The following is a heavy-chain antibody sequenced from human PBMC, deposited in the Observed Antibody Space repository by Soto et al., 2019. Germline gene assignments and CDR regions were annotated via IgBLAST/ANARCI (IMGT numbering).Heavy chain of an antibody. V-gene: IGHV3-23*01. CDR2: VSGGGSDT. CDR3: AKDGGYYYDNSGYYVDY. Sequence: GSLRLSCAASGFTFSSYAMGWVRQAPGKGLEWVSVVSGGGSDTDYADSVKGRFTISRDNSKNTLYLQMNRLRAEDTAVYYCAKDGGYYYDNSGYYVDYWGQGTLVTVSS. J-gene: IGHJ4*02. D-gene: IGHD3-22*01. CDR1: GFTFSSYA.